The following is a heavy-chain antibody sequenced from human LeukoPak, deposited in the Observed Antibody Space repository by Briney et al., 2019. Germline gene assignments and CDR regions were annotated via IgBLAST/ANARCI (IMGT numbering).Heavy chain of an antibody. CDR3: ARGEVWFDP. CDR2: IYHSGST. D-gene: IGHD1-26*01. J-gene: IGHJ5*02. CDR1: GGSISSGGYS. V-gene: IGHV4-30-2*01. Sequence: KPSETLSLTCAVSGGSISSGGYSWSWIRQPPGKGLEWIGYIYHSGSTYYNPSLKSRVTISVDRSKNQFSLKLSSVTAADTAVYYCARGEVWFDPWGQGTLVTVSS.